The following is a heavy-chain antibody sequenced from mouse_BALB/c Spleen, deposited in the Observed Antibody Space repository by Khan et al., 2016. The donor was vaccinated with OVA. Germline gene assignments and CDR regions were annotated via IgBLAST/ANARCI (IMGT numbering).Heavy chain of an antibody. CDR3: TTGFAY. V-gene: IGHV6-6*02. CDR1: GFTFSNYW. Sequence: EVKVEESGGGLVQPGGSMKLSCVASGFTFSNYWMNWVRQSPEKGLEWVAEIRLKSNNYATHYAESVKGRFTISRDDSKSSVYLQMNNLRAEDTGIYYCTTGFAYWGQWTLVTVSA. CDR2: IRLKSNNYAT. J-gene: IGHJ3*01.